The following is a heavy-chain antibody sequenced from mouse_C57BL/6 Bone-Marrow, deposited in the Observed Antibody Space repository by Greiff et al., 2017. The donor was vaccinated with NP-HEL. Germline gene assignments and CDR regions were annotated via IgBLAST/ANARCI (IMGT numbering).Heavy chain of an antibody. J-gene: IGHJ3*01. CDR2: IDPETGGT. CDR1: GYTFTDYE. Sequence: VQLQQSGAELVRPGASVTLSCKASGYTFTDYEMHWVKQTPVHGLEWIGAIDPETGGTAYNQKFKGKAILTADKSSSTAYMELRSLTSEDSAVYYGTRGGLWGWFAYWGQGTLVTVSA. D-gene: IGHD1-1*02. V-gene: IGHV1-15*01. CDR3: TRGGLWGWFAY.